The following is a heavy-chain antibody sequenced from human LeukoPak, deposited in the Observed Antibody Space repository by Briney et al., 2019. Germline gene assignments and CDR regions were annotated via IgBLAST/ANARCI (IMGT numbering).Heavy chain of an antibody. Sequence: GGSLRLSCAASGFTSSSYWMSWVRQAPGKGLEWVANIKQDGSEKYYVDSVKGRFTISRDNAKNSLYLQMNSLRAEDTAVYYCARVEGYSFDPWGQGTLVTVSS. D-gene: IGHD5-18*01. V-gene: IGHV3-7*01. J-gene: IGHJ5*02. CDR3: ARVEGYSFDP. CDR1: GFTSSSYW. CDR2: IKQDGSEK.